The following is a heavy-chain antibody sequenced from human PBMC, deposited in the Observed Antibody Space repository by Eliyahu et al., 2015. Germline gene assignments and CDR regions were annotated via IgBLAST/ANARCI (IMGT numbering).Heavy chain of an antibody. CDR2: ISSDGTST. CDR3: ARGPLSGNGRSYVGDY. Sequence: EVQLVESGGVLVQPGGSLRLSCXAXGFTSSSYWLHWVRQAPGKGLVWVSRISSDGTSTGYADSVKGRFTISRDNAKNTLYLQMNSLRAEDTAVYYCARGPLSGNGRSYVGDYWGQGTLVTVSS. D-gene: IGHD1-26*01. V-gene: IGHV3-74*01. J-gene: IGHJ4*02. CDR1: GFTSSSYW.